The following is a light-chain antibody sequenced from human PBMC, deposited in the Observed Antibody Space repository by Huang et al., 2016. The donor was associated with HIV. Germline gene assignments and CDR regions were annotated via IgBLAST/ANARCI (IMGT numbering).Light chain of an antibody. CDR3: QQRSKWPLT. V-gene: IGKV3-11*01. CDR2: DAS. Sequence: EIVLTQSPATLSLSPGQRVTLSCRASQSVSDVLAWYQQKPGQAPRLLIYDASKRATGSPARFSGSGAGTDFTLTISSLEPEDFAVYYCQQRSKWPLTFGGGTKVESK. J-gene: IGKJ4*01. CDR1: QSVSDV.